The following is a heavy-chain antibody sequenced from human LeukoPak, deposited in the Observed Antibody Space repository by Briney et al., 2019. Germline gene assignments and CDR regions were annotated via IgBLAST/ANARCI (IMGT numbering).Heavy chain of an antibody. J-gene: IGHJ4*02. V-gene: IGHV3-23*01. D-gene: IGHD4-17*01. CDR1: GVTFSSYV. CDR2: ISGSGGTT. Sequence: GGSLRLSCAASGVTFSSYVMNWVRQAPGKGLEWVSGISGSGGTTYYTDSVKGRFTISRDNSKNTLYLQMNSLRAEDTAVYYCVKVLRSGDLFVSDCWGQGTLLTVSS. CDR3: VKVLRSGDLFVSDC.